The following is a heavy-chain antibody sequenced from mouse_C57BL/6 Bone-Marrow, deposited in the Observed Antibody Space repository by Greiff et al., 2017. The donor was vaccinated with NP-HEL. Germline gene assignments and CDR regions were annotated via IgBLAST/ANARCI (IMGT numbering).Heavy chain of an antibody. D-gene: IGHD1-1*01. V-gene: IGHV1-80*01. CDR2: IYPGDGDT. CDR3: ARWRYYGSSER. Sequence: VKLMESGAELVKPGASVKISCKASGYAFSSYWMNWVKQRPGKGLEWIGQIYPGDGDTNYNGKFKGKATLTADKSSSTAYMQLSSLTSEDSAVYFCARWRYYGSSERWGQGTLVTVSA. J-gene: IGHJ3*01. CDR1: GYAFSSYW.